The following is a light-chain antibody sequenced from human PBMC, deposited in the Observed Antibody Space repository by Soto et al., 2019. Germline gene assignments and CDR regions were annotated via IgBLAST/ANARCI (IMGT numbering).Light chain of an antibody. Sequence: QSALTQPPSASGSPGQSVTISCTGTSSDVGGYNYVSWYQQHPGKAPKLMISEVNKRPSGVPDRFSGSKSGNTASLTVSGLQADDEADYYCSSYAGSHNYIVFGGGTKLTVL. J-gene: IGLJ2*01. CDR2: EVN. CDR1: SSDVGGYNY. V-gene: IGLV2-8*01. CDR3: SSYAGSHNYIV.